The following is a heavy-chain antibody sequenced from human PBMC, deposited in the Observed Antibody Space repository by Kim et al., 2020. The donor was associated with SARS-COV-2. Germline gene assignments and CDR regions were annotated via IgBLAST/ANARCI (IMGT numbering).Heavy chain of an antibody. D-gene: IGHD6-19*01. CDR3: ARPYSSGWSVDY. J-gene: IGHJ4*02. V-gene: IGHV1-2*02. Sequence: HAQKVQGRVPMTRDTSISTAYMELSRLRSDDTAVYYCARPYSSGWSVDYWGQGTLVTVSS.